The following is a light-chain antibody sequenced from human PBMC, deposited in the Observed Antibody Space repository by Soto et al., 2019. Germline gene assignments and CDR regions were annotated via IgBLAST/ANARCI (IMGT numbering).Light chain of an antibody. V-gene: IGKV3-15*01. Sequence: EIVMTQSPATLSVSPGERATISCRASQSVSSNLAWFQQKPGQAPRLLIYGASTRDTGISARFSGSGSGTELTLTISSLQSGDFAVYHCQQYNKWPPTFGQWTKVDVK. CDR3: QQYNKWPPT. CDR2: GAS. J-gene: IGKJ1*01. CDR1: QSVSSN.